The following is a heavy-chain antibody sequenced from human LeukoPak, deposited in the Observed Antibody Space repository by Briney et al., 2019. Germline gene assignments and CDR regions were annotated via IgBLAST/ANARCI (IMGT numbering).Heavy chain of an antibody. CDR1: GFTFSDHY. V-gene: IGHV3-72*01. Sequence: PGGSLRLSCAASGFTFSDHYMDWVRQAPGKGLEWVGRTRNKANSYTTEYAASVKGRFTISRDDSKNSLYLQMNSLKTEDTAVYYCAREGTTVTKARAFDIWGQGTVVTVSS. J-gene: IGHJ3*02. CDR2: TRNKANSYTT. CDR3: AREGTTVTKARAFDI. D-gene: IGHD4-17*01.